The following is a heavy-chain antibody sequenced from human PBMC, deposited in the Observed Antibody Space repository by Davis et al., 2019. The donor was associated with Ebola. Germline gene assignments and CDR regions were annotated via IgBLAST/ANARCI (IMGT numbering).Heavy chain of an antibody. Sequence: SEPLSLTCSVSGSSISRGYYRAWIRPPPGKGLEWIGSIHDSESTSYNPSLKSRVTISVDMSQNQFSLKLTSVTAADTAVYYCARGVTDILTGFVDVWGKGTTVTVSS. CDR2: IHDSEST. D-gene: IGHD3-9*01. J-gene: IGHJ6*04. CDR3: ARGVTDILTGFVDV. V-gene: IGHV4-38-2*02. CDR1: GSSISRGYY.